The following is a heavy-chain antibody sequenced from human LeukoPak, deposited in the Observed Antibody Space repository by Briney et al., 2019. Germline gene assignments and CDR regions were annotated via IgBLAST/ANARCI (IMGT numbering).Heavy chain of an antibody. J-gene: IGHJ4*02. D-gene: IGHD3-3*01. Sequence: GGSLRLSCAASGFTFSSYWMSWVRQAPGKGLEWVANIKQDGSEKYYVDSVKGRFTISRDNAKNSLYLQMNSLRAEDTAVYYCARDSLKGANYDFWSGSIPSWGQGTLVTVSS. CDR1: GFTFSSYW. CDR2: IKQDGSEK. V-gene: IGHV3-7*01. CDR3: ARDSLKGANYDFWSGSIPS.